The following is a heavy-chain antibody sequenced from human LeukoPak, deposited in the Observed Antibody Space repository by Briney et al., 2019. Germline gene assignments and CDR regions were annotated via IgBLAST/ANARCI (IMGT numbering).Heavy chain of an antibody. CDR3: AKARIAARFGDAFDI. J-gene: IGHJ3*02. D-gene: IGHD6-6*01. V-gene: IGHV3-9*01. CDR1: GFTFGDYA. Sequence: PGRSLRLSCAASGFTFGDYAMHWVRQAPGKGLEWVSGISWNSGSIGYADSVKGRFTISRDNAKNSLYLQMNSLRAEDTALYYCAKARIAARFGDAFDIWGQGTMVTVSS. CDR2: ISWNSGSI.